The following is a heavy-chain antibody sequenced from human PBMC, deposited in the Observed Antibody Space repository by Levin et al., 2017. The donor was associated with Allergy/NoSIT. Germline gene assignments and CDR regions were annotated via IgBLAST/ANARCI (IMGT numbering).Heavy chain of an antibody. D-gene: IGHD3-22*01. CDR1: GDSINSGPCY. V-gene: IGHV4-31*01. Sequence: SETLSLTCTVSGDSINSGPCYWSWVRQHPRKGLEWIGYISHSGTTYYNSSLKSQVVISMDTSRNQFSLKLRYVTAADPAVYYCARASYYDRTCHYDPHGGNRFDPWGQGTLVTVSS. CDR3: ARASYYDRTCHYDPHGGNRFDP. J-gene: IGHJ5*02. CDR2: ISHSGTT.